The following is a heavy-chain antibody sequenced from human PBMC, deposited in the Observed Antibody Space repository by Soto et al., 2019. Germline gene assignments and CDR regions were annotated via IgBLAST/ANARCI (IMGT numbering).Heavy chain of an antibody. CDR3: ARDQRYSSSWSQNPIDY. Sequence: ASVKVSCKASGYTFTSYAMHWVRQAPGQRLEWMGWISAYNGNTNYAQKLQGRVTMTTDTSTSTAYMELRSLRSDDTAVYYCARDQRYSSSWSQNPIDYWGQGTLVTGSS. D-gene: IGHD6-13*01. CDR1: GYTFTSYA. CDR2: ISAYNGNT. V-gene: IGHV1-18*01. J-gene: IGHJ4*02.